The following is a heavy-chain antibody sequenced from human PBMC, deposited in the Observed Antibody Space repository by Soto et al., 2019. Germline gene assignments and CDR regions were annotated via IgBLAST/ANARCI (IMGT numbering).Heavy chain of an antibody. V-gene: IGHV3-23*01. CDR3: AKVRPRLGLLSTGPTGRDSFDI. Sequence: GGSLRLSCAASGFTFSSYAMSWVRQAPGKGLEWVSAISGSGGSTYYADSVKGRFTISRDNSKNTLYLQMNSLRAEDTAVYYCAKVRPRLGLLSTGPTGRDSFDIWGQGTMVTVSS. CDR1: GFTFSSYA. CDR2: ISGSGGST. D-gene: IGHD3-10*01. J-gene: IGHJ3*02.